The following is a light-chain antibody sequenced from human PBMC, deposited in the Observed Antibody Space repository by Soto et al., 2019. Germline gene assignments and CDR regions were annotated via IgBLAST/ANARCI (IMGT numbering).Light chain of an antibody. J-gene: IGLJ2*01. V-gene: IGLV2-23*01. CDR1: SSEVGSYNL. CDR3: CSYAGSSTFVV. CDR2: EGS. Sequence: QSALTQPASVSGSPGQPITISGTGTSSEVGSYNLVSWYQQHPGKAPKLMIYEGSKRPSGVSNRFSGSKSGNTASLTISGLQAEDEADYYCCSYAGSSTFVVFGGGTQLTVL.